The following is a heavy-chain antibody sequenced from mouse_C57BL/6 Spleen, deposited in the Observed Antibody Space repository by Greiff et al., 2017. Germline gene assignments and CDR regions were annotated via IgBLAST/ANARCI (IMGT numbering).Heavy chain of an antibody. J-gene: IGHJ4*01. D-gene: IGHD1-1*01. CDR3: ARRASYYGSSLYYAMAY. CDR2: IWSGGST. V-gene: IGHV2-2*01. CDR1: GFSLTSYD. Sequence: QVQLQQSGPGLVQPSQSLSITCTVSGFSLTSYDVHWVRQSPGKGLEWLGVIWSGGSTDYNAALISRLSISKDNSKSQVFFTMNRLQADDTAIYYCARRASYYGSSLYYAMAYWGQGTSVTVSA.